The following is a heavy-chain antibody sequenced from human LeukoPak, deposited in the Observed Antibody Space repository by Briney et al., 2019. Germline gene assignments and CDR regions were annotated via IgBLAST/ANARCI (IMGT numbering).Heavy chain of an antibody. CDR1: GYSFTGYF. Sequence: VASVKVSCKASGYSFTGYFLRWVRQAPGQGLEWMGWINPNNGLTNYTQKFKGRVTMTRDTSSATGYMELNRLTSDDTAVFYCARAWGSLYYFDHWGQGTLVTVSS. D-gene: IGHD3-16*01. J-gene: IGHJ4*02. V-gene: IGHV1-2*02. CDR2: INPNNGLT. CDR3: ARAWGSLYYFDH.